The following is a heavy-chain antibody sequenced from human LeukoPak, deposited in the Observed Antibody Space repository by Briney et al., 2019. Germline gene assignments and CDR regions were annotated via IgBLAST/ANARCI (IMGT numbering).Heavy chain of an antibody. J-gene: IGHJ4*02. CDR1: GFSFSSYW. CDR2: IKEDGSET. Sequence: AGGSLRLSWAASGFSFSSYWMSWVRQTPGKGLEWVAHIKEDGSETDYVDSVKGRFTISRDNAKNSLYLQMNSLRAEDSAVYYCARVSQSAGDYWGQGTLVTVSS. V-gene: IGHV3-7*01. CDR3: ARVSQSAGDY.